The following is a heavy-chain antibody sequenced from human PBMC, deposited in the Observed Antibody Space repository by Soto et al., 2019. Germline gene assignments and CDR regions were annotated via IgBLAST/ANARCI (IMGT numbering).Heavy chain of an antibody. D-gene: IGHD1-26*01. CDR3: ARDRSFYDRGPYDIANDAFDV. CDR1: GYTFTGYH. J-gene: IGHJ3*01. V-gene: IGHV1-2*02. Sequence: GASVKFSFKASGYTFTGYHMHWVRQAPGQGLDCIGWTNPNSGGTNYAQKFQGRVTMTRDTSISTADMEVSRLRSDDTAVYYCARDRSFYDRGPYDIANDAFDVWGQGTMDTVSS. CDR2: TNPNSGGT.